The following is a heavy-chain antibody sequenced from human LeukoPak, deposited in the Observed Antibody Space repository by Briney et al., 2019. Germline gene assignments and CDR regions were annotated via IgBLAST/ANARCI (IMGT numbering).Heavy chain of an antibody. V-gene: IGHV4-59*01. CDR2: IYYSGST. Sequence: SETLSLTCTVSGGSISNYYWSWIRQPPGKELEWIGYIYYSGSTNYNSSLKSRVTISVDTSKNQFSLKLSSVAAADTAVYYCARAHSYDSSGYPHDAFDIWGQGTMVTVSS. CDR1: GGSISNYY. D-gene: IGHD3-22*01. J-gene: IGHJ3*02. CDR3: ARAHSYDSSGYPHDAFDI.